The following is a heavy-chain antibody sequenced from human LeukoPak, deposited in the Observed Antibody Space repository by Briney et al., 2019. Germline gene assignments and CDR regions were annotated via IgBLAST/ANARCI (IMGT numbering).Heavy chain of an antibody. CDR3: AKDHPSGYYFDY. J-gene: IGHJ4*02. Sequence: SGGSLRLXCAASGFTFSTYAMSWVRQAPGKGLEWVSAISGSGGSTFNADSVKGRFTISRDNSKNTLFLQMNSLRAEDTAIYYCAKDHPSGYYFDYWGQGTLVTVSS. CDR2: ISGSGGST. CDR1: GFTFSTYA. D-gene: IGHD1-14*01. V-gene: IGHV3-23*01.